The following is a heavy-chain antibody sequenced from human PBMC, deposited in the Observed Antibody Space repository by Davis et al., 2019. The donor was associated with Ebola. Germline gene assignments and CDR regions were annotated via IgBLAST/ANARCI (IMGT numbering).Heavy chain of an antibody. CDR1: GYTFSSYG. V-gene: IGHV1-18*01. CDR2: ISGYEDNT. J-gene: IGHJ3*02. CDR3: ARTSIVGTTTTASDI. D-gene: IGHD1-26*01. Sequence: ASVKVSCKASGYTFSSYGISWVRQAPGQGLEWMGWISGYEDNTNYAPRFQGRVTMTTDTSTGTAYVELRSLRSDDTAVYFCARTSIVGTTTTASDIWGQGTMVTVSS.